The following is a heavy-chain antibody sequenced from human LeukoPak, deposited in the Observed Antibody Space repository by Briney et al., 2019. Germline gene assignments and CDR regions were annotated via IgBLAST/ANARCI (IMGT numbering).Heavy chain of an antibody. Sequence: GGSLRLSCAASGFTFSSYAMSWVRQAPGKGLEWVSAISGSGGSTYYADSVKGRFIISRDNSKNTLYLQMNSLRAEDTAVYYCAKAGYDFWSGYGGWGQGTLVTVSS. CDR3: AKAGYDFWSGYGG. CDR2: ISGSGGST. J-gene: IGHJ4*02. CDR1: GFTFSSYA. D-gene: IGHD3-3*01. V-gene: IGHV3-23*01.